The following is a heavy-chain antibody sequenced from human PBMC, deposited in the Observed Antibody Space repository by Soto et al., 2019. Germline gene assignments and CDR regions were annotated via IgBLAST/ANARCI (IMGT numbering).Heavy chain of an antibody. V-gene: IGHV3-30*18. D-gene: IGHD5-18*01. J-gene: IGHJ4*02. CDR3: AKDRDSYGSSYYFDY. CDR1: GFIFRKYG. Sequence: QVQLVESGGGVVQPGRSLRLSCAASGFIFRKYGMHWVRQAPGKGLEWVAVISYDGRETYNADSVKGRFTFSRDNSKNTLSLQMNSLRAEDTAVYYCAKDRDSYGSSYYFDYWGQGTLVTVSS. CDR2: ISYDGRET.